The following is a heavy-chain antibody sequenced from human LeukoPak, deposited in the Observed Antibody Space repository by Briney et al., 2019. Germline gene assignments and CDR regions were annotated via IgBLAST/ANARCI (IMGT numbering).Heavy chain of an antibody. CDR3: ARRVTYDYYFYYIDV. Sequence: SETLSPTCTVSSASITSSPYFWGWIRQSPGKGLEWIGSISYSGTTYYNPSLKSRVTISVDTSKNQFSLKLISVTAADTAVYYCARRVTYDYYFYYIDVWGKGTTVTISS. J-gene: IGHJ6*03. V-gene: IGHV4-39*01. CDR2: ISYSGTT. D-gene: IGHD3-16*01. CDR1: SASITSSPYF.